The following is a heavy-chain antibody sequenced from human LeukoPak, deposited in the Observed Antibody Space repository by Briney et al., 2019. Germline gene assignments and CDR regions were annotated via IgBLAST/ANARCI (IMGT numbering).Heavy chain of an antibody. D-gene: IGHD3-22*01. J-gene: IGHJ4*02. CDR3: ARDPNYYYDSSGYFI. Sequence: SSQTLSLTCTVPGGSISSGSHYWSWIRQPAGKGLEWIGRIYTSGSTNYNPSLKSRVTISVDTSKNQFSLKLSSVTAADTAVYYCARDPNYYYDSSGYFIWGQGTLVTVSS. V-gene: IGHV4-61*02. CDR1: GGSISSGSHY. CDR2: IYTSGST.